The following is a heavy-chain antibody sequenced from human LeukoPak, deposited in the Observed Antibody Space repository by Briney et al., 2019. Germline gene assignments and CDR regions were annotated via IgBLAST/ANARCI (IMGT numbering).Heavy chain of an antibody. CDR1: GYTFSSYG. CDR3: ARDESGIPAVLRGWFDP. V-gene: IGHV1-18*01. CDR2: ISGFNAMT. Sequence: ASVKVSCKASGYTFSSYGISWIRQAPGQGLEWMGWISGFNAMTQTAQKVQGRFTLTTDTSTSTVYMELRTLRSDDTAVYYCARDESGIPAVLRGWFDPWGKGTLVTVSS. D-gene: IGHD2-2*01. J-gene: IGHJ5*02.